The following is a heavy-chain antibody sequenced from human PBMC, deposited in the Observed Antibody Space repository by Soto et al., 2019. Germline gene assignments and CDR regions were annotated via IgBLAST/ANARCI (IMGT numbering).Heavy chain of an antibody. Sequence: QLQLQESGSGLVKPSQTLSLTCAVSGGSISSGGYSWSWIRQPPGKGLEWIGYFSHSGSTYYNPSLKIRVTLPVALSKTQFPLKLSSVTAADTAVYYWARGGLLPDYRGQGTLVTVSS. V-gene: IGHV4-30-2*01. CDR3: ARGGLLPDY. J-gene: IGHJ4*02. D-gene: IGHD6-19*01. CDR1: GGSISSGGYS. CDR2: FSHSGST.